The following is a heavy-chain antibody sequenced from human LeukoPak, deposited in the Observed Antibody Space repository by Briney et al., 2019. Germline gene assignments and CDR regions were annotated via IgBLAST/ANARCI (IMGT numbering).Heavy chain of an antibody. J-gene: IGHJ5*02. CDR2: ISGSGGST. CDR3: ARVGDYGDYGWFDP. D-gene: IGHD4-17*01. Sequence: GGSLRLSCAASGFTFSSYAMSWVRQAPGKGLEWVSAISGSGGSTYYADSVKGRFTISRDNAKNSLYLQMNSLRAEDTAVYYCARVGDYGDYGWFDPWGQGTLVTVSS. CDR1: GFTFSSYA. V-gene: IGHV3-23*01.